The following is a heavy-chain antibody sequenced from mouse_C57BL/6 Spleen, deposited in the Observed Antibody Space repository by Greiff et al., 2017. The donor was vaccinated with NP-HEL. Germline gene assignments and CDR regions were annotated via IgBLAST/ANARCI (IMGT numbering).Heavy chain of an antibody. CDR3: ARCSAYYSNYDFDY. Sequence: EVKLVESGGGLVKPGGSLKLSCAASGFTFSDYGMHWVRQAPEKGLEWVAYISSGSSTIYYADTVKGRFTISRDNAKNTLFLQMTSLRSEDTAMYYCARCSAYYSNYDFDYWGQGTTLTVSS. CDR2: ISSGSSTI. CDR1: GFTFSDYG. J-gene: IGHJ2*01. D-gene: IGHD2-5*01. V-gene: IGHV5-17*01.